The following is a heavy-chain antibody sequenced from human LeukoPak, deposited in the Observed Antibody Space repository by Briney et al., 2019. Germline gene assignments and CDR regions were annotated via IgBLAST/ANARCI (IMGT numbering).Heavy chain of an antibody. V-gene: IGHV3-30*03. CDR2: ISYDGSNK. CDR3: ARGHGGIVVVVRDAFDI. CDR1: GFTFSSYG. D-gene: IGHD2-15*01. J-gene: IGHJ3*02. Sequence: PGGSLRLSCAASGFTFSSYGMHWVRQAPGKGLEWVAVISYDGSNKYYADSVKGRFTISRDNSKNTLYLQMNSLRAEDTAVYYCARGHGGIVVVVRDAFDIWGQGTMVIVSS.